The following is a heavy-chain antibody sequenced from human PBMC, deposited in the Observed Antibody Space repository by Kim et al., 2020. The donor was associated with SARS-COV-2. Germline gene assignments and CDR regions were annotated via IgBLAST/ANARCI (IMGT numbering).Heavy chain of an antibody. J-gene: IGHJ6*02. Sequence: GGSLRLSCAASGFTVSSNYMSWVRQAPGKGLEWVSVIYSGGSTYYADSVKGRFTISRDNSKNTLYLQMNSLRAEDTAVYYCAREDPPTGDYYYYGMDVWGQGTTVTVSS. CDR3: AREDPPTGDYYYYGMDV. CDR1: GFTVSSNY. V-gene: IGHV3-66*02. D-gene: IGHD4-17*01. CDR2: IYSGGST.